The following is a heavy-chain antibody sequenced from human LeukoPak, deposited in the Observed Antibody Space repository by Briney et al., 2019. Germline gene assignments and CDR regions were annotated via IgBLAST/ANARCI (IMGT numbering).Heavy chain of an antibody. V-gene: IGHV4-34*01. CDR2: INHSGST. Sequence: SETLSLTCTVSGGSISSYYWSWIRQPPGKGLEWIGEINHSGSTNYNPSLKSRVTISVDTSKNQFSLKLSSVTAADTAVYYCASRGIAVAGSGDYWGQGTLVTVSS. D-gene: IGHD6-19*01. CDR1: GGSISSYY. CDR3: ASRGIAVAGSGDY. J-gene: IGHJ4*02.